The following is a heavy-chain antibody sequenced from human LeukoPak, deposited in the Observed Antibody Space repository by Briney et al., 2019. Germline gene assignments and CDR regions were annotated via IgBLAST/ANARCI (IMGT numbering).Heavy chain of an antibody. D-gene: IGHD3-10*01. CDR2: ISGYNGNT. CDR1: GYTFGSYG. V-gene: IGHV1-18*01. J-gene: IGHJ4*02. CDR3: ARGYGSGSHTYVDY. Sequence: ASVKVSCKTSGYTFGSYGITWVRQAPGQGLEWMGWISGYNGNTNYAQKVQGRVTMTTDTSTSTAYMELRSLRSDDTAVYYCARGYGSGSHTYVDYWGQGTLVTVSS.